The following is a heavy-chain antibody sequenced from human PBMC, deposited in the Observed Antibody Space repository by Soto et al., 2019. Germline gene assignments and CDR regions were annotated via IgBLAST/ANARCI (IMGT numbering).Heavy chain of an antibody. CDR2: ISSSISTI. D-gene: IGHD3-10*01. V-gene: IGHV3-48*01. J-gene: IGHJ5*02. Sequence: EVQLVESGGGLVQPGGPLSLSCAAPGLTFGSYSMNWVARAPGKGLEWVSYISSSISTIYYADSVKGRFTISRDNAKNSLYLQMNSLRAEDTAVYYCARIMVRGVITNPPRGWFDPWGQGTLVTVSS. CDR1: GLTFGSYS. CDR3: ARIMVRGVITNPPRGWFDP.